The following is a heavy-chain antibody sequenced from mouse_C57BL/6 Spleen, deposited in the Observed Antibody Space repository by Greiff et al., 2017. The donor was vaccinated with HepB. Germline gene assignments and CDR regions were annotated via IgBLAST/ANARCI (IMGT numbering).Heavy chain of an antibody. CDR3: ARNYGNYFDY. D-gene: IGHD2-1*01. V-gene: IGHV1-54*01. CDR1: GYAFTNYL. Sequence: QVHLQQSGAELVRPGTSVKVSCKASGYAFTNYLIEWVKQRPGQGLEWIGVINPGSGGTNYNEKFKGKATLTADKSSSTAYMQLSSLTSEDSAVYFCARNYGNYFDYWGQGTTLTVSS. CDR2: INPGSGGT. J-gene: IGHJ2*01.